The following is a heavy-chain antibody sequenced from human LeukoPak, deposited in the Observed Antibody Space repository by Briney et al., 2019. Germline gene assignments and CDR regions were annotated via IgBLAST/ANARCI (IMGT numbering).Heavy chain of an antibody. J-gene: IGHJ4*02. D-gene: IGHD3-22*01. Sequence: GASLRLPCASSGFTVSSSQMTWVRQAVGKGLEWVSFIYSGGDTSYADSVKGRFTISRDNSKNTLYLQMNSLRAEDTAVYYCARVYYYDFDYWGQGTLVTVSS. CDR1: GFTVSSSQ. CDR2: IYSGGDT. CDR3: ARVYYYDFDY. V-gene: IGHV3-53*01.